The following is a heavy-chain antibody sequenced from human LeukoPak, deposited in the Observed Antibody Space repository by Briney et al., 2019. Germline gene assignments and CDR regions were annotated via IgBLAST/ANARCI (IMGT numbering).Heavy chain of an antibody. Sequence: VGSLRLSCAASGFTFSIYWMTWVRQAPGKGLEWVANIKQDGSEKYYVDSVKGRFTISRDNAKNTLYLQMSSLRAEDTAVYYCARENSGTYSIDYWGQGTLLSVSS. J-gene: IGHJ4*02. CDR3: ARENSGTYSIDY. D-gene: IGHD1-26*01. CDR2: IKQDGSEK. V-gene: IGHV3-7*01. CDR1: GFTFSIYW.